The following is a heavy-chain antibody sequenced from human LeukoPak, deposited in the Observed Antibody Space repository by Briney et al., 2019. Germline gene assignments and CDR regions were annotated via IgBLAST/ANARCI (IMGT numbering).Heavy chain of an antibody. CDR1: GFTFSDYY. D-gene: IGHD2-2*01. CDR2: IRSSGSTI. Sequence: AGGSLRLSCAASGFTFSDYYMSWIRQAPGKGLEWVSYIRSSGSTIYYADSVKGRLTISRDNAKNSLFLQMNSLRAEDTAVYYCARERRGNCSSTSCSWFDPWGQGTLVTVSS. V-gene: IGHV3-11*04. J-gene: IGHJ5*02. CDR3: ARERRGNCSSTSCSWFDP.